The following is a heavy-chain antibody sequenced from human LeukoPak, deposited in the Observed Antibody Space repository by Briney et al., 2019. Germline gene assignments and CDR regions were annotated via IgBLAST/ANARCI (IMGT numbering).Heavy chain of an antibody. Sequence: PSETLSLTCTVSGGSISSGSNYWSWIRQPAGKGLEWIGRIYTSGTTNYNPSFKSRVTISLDTSKNQFSLKLSSVTAADTAVYYCARRRNYYGSGSYYNNWGQGTLVTVSS. CDR3: ARRRNYYGSGSYYNN. V-gene: IGHV4-61*02. J-gene: IGHJ4*02. D-gene: IGHD3-10*01. CDR2: IYTSGTT. CDR1: GGSISSGSNY.